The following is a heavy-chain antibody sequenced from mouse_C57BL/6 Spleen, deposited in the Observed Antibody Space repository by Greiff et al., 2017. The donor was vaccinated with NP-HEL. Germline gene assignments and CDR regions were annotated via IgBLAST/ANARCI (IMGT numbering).Heavy chain of an antibody. CDR1: GFTFTDYY. V-gene: IGHV7-3*01. CDR2: IRNKANGYTT. Sequence: EVQLVESGGGLVQPGGSLSLSCAASGFTFTDYYMSWVRQPPGKALEWLGFIRNKANGYTTEYSASVKGRFTISSDNSQSILYLQMNALRAEDSATYYCARYRTTVVAWYFDVWGTGTTGTVSS. CDR3: ARYRTTVVAWYFDV. D-gene: IGHD1-1*01. J-gene: IGHJ1*03.